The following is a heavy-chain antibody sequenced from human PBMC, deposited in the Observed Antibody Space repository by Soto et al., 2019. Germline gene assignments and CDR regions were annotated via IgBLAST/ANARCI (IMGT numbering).Heavy chain of an antibody. J-gene: IGHJ4*02. D-gene: IGHD5-12*01. CDR1: GFTFSSYA. Sequence: GGSLRLSCAASGFTFSSYAMHWVRQAPGKGLEWVAVISYDGSNKYYADSVKGRFTISRDNSKNTLYLQMNSLRAEDTAVYYCARDHTVQLRTLDYWGQGTLVTVSS. CDR3: ARDHTVQLRTLDY. CDR2: ISYDGSNK. V-gene: IGHV3-30-3*01.